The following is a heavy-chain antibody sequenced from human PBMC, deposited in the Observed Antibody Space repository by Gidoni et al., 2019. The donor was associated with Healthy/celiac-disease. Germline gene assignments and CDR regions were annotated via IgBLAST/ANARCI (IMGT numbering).Heavy chain of an antibody. CDR2: IKSKTDGGTT. CDR3: TGTYYDFWSGYYEFDY. D-gene: IGHD3-3*01. J-gene: IGHJ4*02. CDR1: GFTFSNAW. Sequence: EVQLVESGGGLVKPGGSLRLSCAASGFTFSNAWMSWVRQAPGKGLEWVGRIKSKTDGGTTDYAAPVKGRFTISRDESKNTLYLQMNSLKTEDTAVYYCTGTYYDFWSGYYEFDYWGQGTLVTVSS. V-gene: IGHV3-15*01.